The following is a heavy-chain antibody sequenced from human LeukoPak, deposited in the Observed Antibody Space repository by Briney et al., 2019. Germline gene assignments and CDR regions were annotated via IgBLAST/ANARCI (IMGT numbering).Heavy chain of an antibody. V-gene: IGHV4-59*01. Sequence: SETLSLTCTVSGASINSYYWSWIRQPPGKGLEWIGCIYDSGSTDYNPSLKSRVAISVDTSKNQFSLKLTSVTAADTAMYYCARTSSSWLWGQGTLVTVSS. CDR2: IYDSGST. D-gene: IGHD6-13*01. CDR3: ARTSSSWL. CDR1: GASINSYY. J-gene: IGHJ4*02.